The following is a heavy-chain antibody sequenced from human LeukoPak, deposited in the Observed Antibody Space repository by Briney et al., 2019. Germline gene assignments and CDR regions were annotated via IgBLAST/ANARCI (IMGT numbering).Heavy chain of an antibody. D-gene: IGHD3-9*01. CDR2: ISSSSSYI. CDR3: ARDLDWDAFDA. CDR1: GFTFSSYS. J-gene: IGHJ5*02. Sequence: PGGSLRLSCAASGFTFSSYSMNWVRQAPGKGLEWVSSISSSSSYIYYADSVKGRFTISRDNAKNLLYLQMNSLRAEDTAVYYCARDLDWDAFDAWGQGTLVTVSS. V-gene: IGHV3-21*01.